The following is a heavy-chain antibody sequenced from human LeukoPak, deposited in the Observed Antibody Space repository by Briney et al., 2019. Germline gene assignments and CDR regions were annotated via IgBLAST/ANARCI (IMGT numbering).Heavy chain of an antibody. V-gene: IGHV3-74*03. Sequence: GGSLRLSCAASGFTFRMYWMHWLRQAPGKGLVWVSRTNSEGNDTTHADSVKGRFTISRDNAKNKLYLQMNSLRAEDTAVYYGARAGERGCSGGSCSPNWFDPWGQGTLVTVSS. D-gene: IGHD2-15*01. CDR3: ARAGERGCSGGSCSPNWFDP. CDR1: GFTFRMYW. J-gene: IGHJ5*02. CDR2: TNSEGNDT.